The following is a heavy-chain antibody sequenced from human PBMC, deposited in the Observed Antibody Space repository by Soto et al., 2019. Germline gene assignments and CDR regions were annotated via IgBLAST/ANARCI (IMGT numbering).Heavy chain of an antibody. CDR1: GVSIGSHDW. Sequence: QVQLQESGPGLVKPSGTLSLTCAVSGVSIGSHDWWTWVRQPPGKGLEWIGDSHQSGNTTYNSSPESRVTISLDKSKNHFSLQLSSVTVADTAVYYCATRDTGRVYWGQGTLVTVSS. D-gene: IGHD5-18*01. CDR3: ATRDTGRVY. V-gene: IGHV4-4*02. J-gene: IGHJ4*02. CDR2: SHQSGNT.